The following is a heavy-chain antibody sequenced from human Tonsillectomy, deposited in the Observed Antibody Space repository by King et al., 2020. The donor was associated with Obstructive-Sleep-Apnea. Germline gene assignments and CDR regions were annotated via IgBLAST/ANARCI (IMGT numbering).Heavy chain of an antibody. D-gene: IGHD3-3*01. J-gene: IGHJ1*01. CDR3: ARTGPGDFYRAAPPGFFQD. CDR1: GASISTSSRY. CDR2: IHYTGST. V-gene: IGHV4-39*01. Sequence: QLQESGPGLVKPSETLSLTCTVSGASISTSSRYWGCIRQHPGKGLEWIGSIHYTGSTYYNPSLKSRVTISVDTSKNQFSLKLNSVTAADTAVYYCARTGPGDFYRAAPPGFFQDWGQGTLVTVSS.